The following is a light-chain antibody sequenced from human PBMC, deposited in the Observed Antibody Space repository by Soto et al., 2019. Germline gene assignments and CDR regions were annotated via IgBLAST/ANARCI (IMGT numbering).Light chain of an antibody. CDR2: GAY. J-gene: IGKJ4*01. V-gene: IGKV1-12*01. CDR1: QGISNW. Sequence: DIQMTQSPSSVSASVGDRVTITCRASQGISNWLAWYQQQPGRAPKLLIYGAYTLQTGVPSRFSGGGSGTHFTLNISRLQPEDFATYYCQQTNTFFPLTFGGGTRVEIK. CDR3: QQTNTFFPLT.